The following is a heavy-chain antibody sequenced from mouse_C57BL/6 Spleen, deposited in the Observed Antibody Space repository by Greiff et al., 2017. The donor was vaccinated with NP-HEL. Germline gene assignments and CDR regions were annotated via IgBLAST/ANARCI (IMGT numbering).Heavy chain of an antibody. CDR1: GYTFTSYW. CDR3: AREDYGSYFDY. D-gene: IGHD1-1*01. Sequence: QVQLQQPGAELVRPGSSVKLSCKASGYTFTSYWMHWVKQRPIQGLEWIGNIDPSDSETHYNQKFKDKATLTVDKSSSTAYMQLSSLTSEDSAVYYCAREDYGSYFDYWGQGTTLTVSS. CDR2: IDPSDSET. J-gene: IGHJ2*01. V-gene: IGHV1-52*01.